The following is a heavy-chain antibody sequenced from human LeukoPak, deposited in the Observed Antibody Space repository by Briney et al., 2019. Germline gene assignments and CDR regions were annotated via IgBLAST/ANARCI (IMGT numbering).Heavy chain of an antibody. J-gene: IGHJ4*02. Sequence: SETLSLTCPVSGGSVSSGSYYWSWIRQPPGKGLEWIGYIYYSGSTNYNPSLKSRVTISVDTSKNQFSLKLSSVAAADTAVYYCARDSMITFGGVIVEYYFDYWGQGTLVTVSS. CDR3: ARDSMITFGGVIVEYYFDY. CDR1: GGSVSSGSYY. D-gene: IGHD3-16*02. V-gene: IGHV4-61*01. CDR2: IYYSGST.